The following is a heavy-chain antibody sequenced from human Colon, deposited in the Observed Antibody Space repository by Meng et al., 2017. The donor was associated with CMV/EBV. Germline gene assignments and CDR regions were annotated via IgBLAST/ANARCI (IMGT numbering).Heavy chain of an antibody. Sequence: GESLKISCAASGFSFSTLGMTWVRQAPGKGLEWVALINGGIGLTTYYGDSVKGRFTVYRDNSKNTLYLQMRSLRDDDTAMYYCVRGSDFDNWGQGTLVTVSS. V-gene: IGHV3-23*03. CDR3: VRGSDFDN. J-gene: IGHJ4*02. CDR2: INGGIGLTT. CDR1: GFSFSTLG. D-gene: IGHD6-6*01.